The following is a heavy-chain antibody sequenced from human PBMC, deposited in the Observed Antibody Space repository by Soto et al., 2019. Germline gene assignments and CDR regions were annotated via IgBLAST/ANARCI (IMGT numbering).Heavy chain of an antibody. CDR1: GGSISSSSYY. V-gene: IGHV4-39*01. J-gene: IGHJ6*02. D-gene: IGHD2-2*01. CDR2: IYYSGST. CDR3: ARLGPGYCSSTSCYLSQYYYYYYGMDV. Sequence: QLQLQESGPGLVKPSETLSLTCTVSGGSISSSSYYWGWIRQPPGKGLEWIGSIYYSGSTYYNPSLKSRVTISVDTSKNQFSLKLSSVTAADTAVYYCARLGPGYCSSTSCYLSQYYYYYYGMDVWGQGTTVTVSS.